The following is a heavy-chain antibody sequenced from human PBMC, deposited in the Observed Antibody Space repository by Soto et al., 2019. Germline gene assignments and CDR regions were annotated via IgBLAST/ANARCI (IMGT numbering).Heavy chain of an antibody. D-gene: IGHD3-22*01. CDR2: IYSGGST. CDR3: AREGPDSSGYVL. CDR1: GFTFSSYW. Sequence: GGSLRLSCAASGFTFSSYWMSWVRQAPGKGLEWVSVIYSGGSTYYADSVKGRFTISRDNSKNTLYLQMNSLRAEDTAVYYCAREGPDSSGYVLWGQGTLVTVSS. V-gene: IGHV3-53*01. J-gene: IGHJ4*02.